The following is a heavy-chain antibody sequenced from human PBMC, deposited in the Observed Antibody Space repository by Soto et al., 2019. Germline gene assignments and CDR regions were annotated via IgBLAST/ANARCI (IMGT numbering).Heavy chain of an antibody. J-gene: IGHJ2*01. V-gene: IGHV4-59*08. Sequence: QVQLQESGPGLVKPSEILSLTCTGSGGSISSYYWSWIRQPPGKGLEWIGYIYYSGSTNYNPSLKSRVTISVDTSKNQFSLKLSSVTAADTAVYYCARFNWYFDLWGRGTLVTVSS. CDR2: IYYSGST. CDR1: GGSISSYY. CDR3: ARFNWYFDL.